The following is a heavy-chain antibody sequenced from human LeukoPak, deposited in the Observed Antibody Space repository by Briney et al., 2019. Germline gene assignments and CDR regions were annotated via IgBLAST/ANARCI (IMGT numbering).Heavy chain of an antibody. CDR1: GFTFSSYG. CDR2: ISYDGSNK. D-gene: IGHD3-10*01. Sequence: GGSLRLSCAASGFTFSSYGMHWVRQAPGKGLEWVAVISYDGSNKYYADSVKGRFTISRDNSKNTLYLQMNSLRAEDTAVYYCARGKYYYGSGNPVIYWGQGTLVTVSS. CDR3: ARGKYYYGSGNPVIY. V-gene: IGHV3-30*03. J-gene: IGHJ4*02.